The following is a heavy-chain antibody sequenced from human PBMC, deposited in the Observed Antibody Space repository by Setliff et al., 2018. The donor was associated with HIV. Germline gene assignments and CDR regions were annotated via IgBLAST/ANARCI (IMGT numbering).Heavy chain of an antibody. CDR3: AGEIAPAARLPNVGGPPPPGYYHYMDV. V-gene: IGHV4-38-2*02. CDR1: GYSISSGHY. J-gene: IGHJ6*03. CDR2: IYHSGTT. D-gene: IGHD2-8*01. Sequence: SETLSLTCAVSGYSISSGHYWGWIRQPPGKGLEWIGSIYHSGTTYDNPSLKSRVTISVDTSTNQFSLDLTSVTAADTAVYFCAGEIAPAARLPNVGGPPPPGYYHYMDVWGKGTTVTVSS.